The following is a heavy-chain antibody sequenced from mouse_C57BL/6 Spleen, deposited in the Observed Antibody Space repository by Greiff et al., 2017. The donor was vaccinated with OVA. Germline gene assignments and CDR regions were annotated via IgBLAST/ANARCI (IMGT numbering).Heavy chain of an antibody. J-gene: IGHJ1*03. CDR1: GYAFTNYL. V-gene: IGHV1-54*01. CDR3: ARDYGSSPGV. D-gene: IGHD1-1*01. CDR2: INPGSGGT. Sequence: QVQLQQSGAELVRPGTSVKVSCKASGYAFTNYLIEWVKQRPGQGLEWIGVINPGSGGTNYNEKFKGKATLTADKSSSTAYMQLSSLTSEDSAVYFCARDYGSSPGVWGTGTTVTVSS.